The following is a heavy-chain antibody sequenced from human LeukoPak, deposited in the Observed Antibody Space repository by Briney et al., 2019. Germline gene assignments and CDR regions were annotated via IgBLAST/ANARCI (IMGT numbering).Heavy chain of an antibody. CDR1: GFTFSNYN. Sequence: PGGSLRLSCAASGFTFSNYNMNWVRQAPGKGLEWVSSISSSSTYIFYADSMKGRFTISRDNAKNSLYLQMNSLRAEDTAVYYCASVKAVAATNDAFDMWGQGTMVTVSS. J-gene: IGHJ3*02. CDR3: ASVKAVAATNDAFDM. CDR2: ISSSSTYI. D-gene: IGHD2-15*01. V-gene: IGHV3-21*01.